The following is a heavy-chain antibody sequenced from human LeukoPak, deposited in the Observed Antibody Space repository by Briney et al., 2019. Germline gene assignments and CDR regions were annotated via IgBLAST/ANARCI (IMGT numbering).Heavy chain of an antibody. CDR1: GGSISSYY. CDR2: IYYSGST. CDR3: ARNYYDSSGYLRPFDY. D-gene: IGHD3-22*01. V-gene: IGHV4-59*01. J-gene: IGHJ4*02. Sequence: SETLSLTCTVSGGSISSYYWSWTRKPPGKGLEWIGYIYYSGSTDYNPSLKSRVTISVDTSKNQFSLNLSSVTAADTAVYYCARNYYDSSGYLRPFDYWGQGTLVTVSS.